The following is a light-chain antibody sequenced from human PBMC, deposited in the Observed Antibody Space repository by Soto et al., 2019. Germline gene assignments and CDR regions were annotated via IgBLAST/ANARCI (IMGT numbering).Light chain of an antibody. V-gene: IGLV2-14*03. J-gene: IGLJ2*01. CDR1: SSGIGDYNY. CDR2: DVT. Sequence: QSALTQPASVSGSPGQSSTISCTGTSSGIGDYNYVSWCQQHPGKAPKLRIYDVTNRPLGVSNRFSGSKSGNTASLTISGLQAEDEAYYYCSSYTSSSTVVFGGGTKLTVL. CDR3: SSYTSSSTVV.